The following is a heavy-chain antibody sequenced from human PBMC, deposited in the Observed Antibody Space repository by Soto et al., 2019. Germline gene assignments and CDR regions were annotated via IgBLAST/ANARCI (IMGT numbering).Heavy chain of an antibody. D-gene: IGHD6-13*01. Sequence: QVQLVQSGAEVKKPGASVKVSCKASGYVFTNYFMHWVRQAPGQGLEWMGIINPNGGGTSYAQKFEGRVTMTRDSATSTVYMDLSSLRSEDTALYFCAREVGSNSWSYYYGMHVWGQGTSVTVSS. V-gene: IGHV1-46*01. CDR3: AREVGSNSWSYYYGMHV. CDR2: INPNGGGT. CDR1: GYVFTNYF. J-gene: IGHJ6*02.